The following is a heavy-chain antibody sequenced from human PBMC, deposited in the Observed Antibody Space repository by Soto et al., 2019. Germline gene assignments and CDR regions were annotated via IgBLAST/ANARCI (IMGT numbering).Heavy chain of an antibody. CDR3: ARDVRGDGYNDY. CDR1: GYTFTSYG. J-gene: IGHJ4*02. D-gene: IGHD3-10*02. Sequence: ASVKVSCKASGYTFTSYGISWVRQAPGQGLEWMGWISAYNGNTNYAQKLQGRVTMTTDTSTSTAHMELRSLRSDDTAVYYCARDVRGDGYNDYWGQGTLVTVSS. CDR2: ISAYNGNT. V-gene: IGHV1-18*04.